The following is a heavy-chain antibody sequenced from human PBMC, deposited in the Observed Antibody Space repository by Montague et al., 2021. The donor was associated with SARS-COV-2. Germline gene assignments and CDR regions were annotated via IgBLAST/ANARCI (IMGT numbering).Heavy chain of an antibody. CDR2: TYYRSQWYN. J-gene: IGHJ5*02. Sequence: SAISGDSVSSNRAAWDWIRQSPSRGLEWLGRTYYRSQWYNDYAVSVGGRIAINPDTSKNHFSLQLDSVTPEDTAVYYCARSQHCGGGRCYSLSWFDPWGQGTLVIVSS. CDR1: GDSVSSNRAA. CDR3: ARSQHCGGGRCYSLSWFDP. V-gene: IGHV6-1*01. D-gene: IGHD2-15*01.